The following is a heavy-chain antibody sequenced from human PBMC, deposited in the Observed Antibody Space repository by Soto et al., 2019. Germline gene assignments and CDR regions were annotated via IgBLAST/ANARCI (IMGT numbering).Heavy chain of an antibody. Sequence: GVSLRLSCSASAFTFRSYAIHWVRQAPGKGLEWVAVISRDGTNKYYVDSVKRRFTISRDNSKDTVYLQMNSLRDEDSAMFYCARSRSGAVADSFDFWGQGTLVTVSS. CDR1: AFTFRSYA. V-gene: IGHV3-30*04. CDR2: ISRDGTNK. D-gene: IGHD3-10*01. CDR3: ARSRSGAVADSFDF. J-gene: IGHJ4*02.